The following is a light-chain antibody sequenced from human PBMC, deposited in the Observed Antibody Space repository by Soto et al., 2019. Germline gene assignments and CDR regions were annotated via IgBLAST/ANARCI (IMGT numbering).Light chain of an antibody. CDR2: EVT. J-gene: IGLJ1*01. Sequence: SALTQPASASGSPGQSITISCTGTSSDVGGYNSVSWYQQHPGKAPKLVIYEVTNRPSGISNRFSGSKSGNTASLTISGLQAEDEADYYCSSYTSSSTRLFGTGTKVTVL. CDR1: SSDVGGYNS. CDR3: SSYTSSSTRL. V-gene: IGLV2-14*01.